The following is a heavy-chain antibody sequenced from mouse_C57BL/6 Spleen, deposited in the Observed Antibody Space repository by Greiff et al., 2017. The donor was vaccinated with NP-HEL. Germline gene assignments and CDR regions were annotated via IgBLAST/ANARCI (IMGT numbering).Heavy chain of an antibody. CDR2: IYPGSGNT. J-gene: IGHJ2*01. CDR3: ARNYYGSSYDYFDY. D-gene: IGHD1-1*01. V-gene: IGHV1-76*01. Sequence: VQLQQSGAELVRPGASVKLSCKASGYTFTDYYINWVKQRPGQGLEWIARIYPGSGNTYYNEKFKGKATLTAEKSSSTAYMQLSSLTSEDSAVDFCARNYYGSSYDYFDYWGQGTTLTVSS. CDR1: GYTFTDYY.